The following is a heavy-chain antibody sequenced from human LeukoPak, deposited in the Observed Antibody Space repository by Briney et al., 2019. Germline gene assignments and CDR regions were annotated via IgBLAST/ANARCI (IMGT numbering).Heavy chain of an antibody. CDR2: ISGNGGST. V-gene: IGHV3-64*01. Sequence: GALRLSCAASGFTFSSYAMHWVRQAPGKGLEYVSAISGNGGSTYCANSVKGRFTISRDNSKNTLYLQVGSLRAEDMAVYYCARDLYYDSSGYYSYYYYMDVWGKGTTVTISS. CDR1: GFTFSSYA. J-gene: IGHJ6*03. D-gene: IGHD3-22*01. CDR3: ARDLYYDSSGYYSYYYYMDV.